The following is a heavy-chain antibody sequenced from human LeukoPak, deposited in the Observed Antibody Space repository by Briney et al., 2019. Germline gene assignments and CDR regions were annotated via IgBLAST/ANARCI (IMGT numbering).Heavy chain of an antibody. J-gene: IGHJ5*02. Sequence: GGSLRLSCAASGFTFSSYAMSWVRQAPGKGLEWVSAISGSGGGTYYADSVKGRFTISRDNSKNTLYLQMNSLRAEDTAVYYCARDHGYDFWSGQLNWFDPWGQGTLVTVSS. CDR3: ARDHGYDFWSGQLNWFDP. CDR2: ISGSGGGT. V-gene: IGHV3-23*01. CDR1: GFTFSSYA. D-gene: IGHD3-3*01.